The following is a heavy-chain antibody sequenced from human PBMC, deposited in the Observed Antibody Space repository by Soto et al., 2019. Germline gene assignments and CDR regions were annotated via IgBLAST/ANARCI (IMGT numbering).Heavy chain of an antibody. D-gene: IGHD3-10*01. CDR3: ARDRSITMVRGVIPDMDV. CDR2: ISRSSSYI. Sequence: GGSLRLSCAASGFTFSSYSMNWVRQAPGKGLEWVSSISRSSSYIYYADSVKGRFTICRDNAKNSLYLQMNSLRAEDTAVYYCARDRSITMVRGVIPDMDVWGKGTTVTVSS. CDR1: GFTFSSYS. J-gene: IGHJ6*03. V-gene: IGHV3-21*01.